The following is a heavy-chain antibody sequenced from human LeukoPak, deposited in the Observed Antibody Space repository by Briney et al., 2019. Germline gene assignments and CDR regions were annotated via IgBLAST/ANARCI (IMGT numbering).Heavy chain of an antibody. J-gene: IGHJ3*02. CDR2: ISAYNGNT. D-gene: IGHD3-22*01. CDR1: GYTFTSYG. V-gene: IGHV1-18*01. Sequence: ASVKVSCEASGYTFTSYGISWVRQAPGQGLEWMGWISAYNGNTNYAQKLQGRVTMTTDTSTSTAYMELRSLRSDDTAVYYCATSPTYYYDSSGYSAFDIWGQGTMVTVSS. CDR3: ATSPTYYYDSSGYSAFDI.